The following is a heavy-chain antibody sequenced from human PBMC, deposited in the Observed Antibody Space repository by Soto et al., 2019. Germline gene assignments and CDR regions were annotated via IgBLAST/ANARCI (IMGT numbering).Heavy chain of an antibody. CDR2: IKQDGSEK. D-gene: IGHD3-10*01. Sequence: EVQLVESGGGLVQRGGSLRLSCVASGFTFGFSWRSWVRQAPGKGLEWVADIKQDGSEKYYVDSVKGRFTISRDNAKNSLYLQMNSLRAEDTAVYYCARNRGATYHFDYWGQGTLVTVSS. CDR3: ARNRGATYHFDY. J-gene: IGHJ4*02. V-gene: IGHV3-7*01. CDR1: GFTFGFSW.